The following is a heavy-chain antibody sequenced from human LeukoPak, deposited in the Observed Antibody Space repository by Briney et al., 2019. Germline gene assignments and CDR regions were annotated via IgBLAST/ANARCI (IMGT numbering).Heavy chain of an antibody. CDR2: INPSGGST. J-gene: IGHJ4*02. D-gene: IGHD1-20*01. V-gene: IGHV1-46*01. Sequence: ASVTVSCKASGYTFTSYYMHWVREAPGQGLEWMGIINPSGGSTSYTQKFQGRVTMTRDTSTSTVYMELSSLRSEDTAVYYCARGSAAGCNWKVTLDYWGQGTLVTVSS. CDR1: GYTFTSYY. CDR3: ARGSAAGCNWKVTLDY.